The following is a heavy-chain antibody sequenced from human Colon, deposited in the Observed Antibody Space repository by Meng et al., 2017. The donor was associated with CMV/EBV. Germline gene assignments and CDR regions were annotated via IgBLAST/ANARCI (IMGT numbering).Heavy chain of an antibody. V-gene: IGHV3-48*03. J-gene: IGHJ5*02. CDR2: ISSSGVTI. CDR3: ARDRMPRPTYYNGVWWFDP. CDR1: GFNFGSHE. Sequence: GSLKISCVGSGFNFGSHEMNWVRQAPGKGLEWLGYISSSGVTIYYADSVKGRFAISRDNAKNSVYLQMTGLTSDDTAVYYCARDRMPRPTYYNGVWWFDPWGQGTLVTVSS. D-gene: IGHD2-8*01.